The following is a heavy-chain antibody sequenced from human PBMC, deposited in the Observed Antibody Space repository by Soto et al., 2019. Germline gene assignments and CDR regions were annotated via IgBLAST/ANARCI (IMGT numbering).Heavy chain of an antibody. J-gene: IGHJ6*02. CDR1: GYTFTSYG. CDR3: ALGYSGYDPITPSYYYYYGMDV. D-gene: IGHD5-12*01. V-gene: IGHV1-18*01. CDR2: ISAYNGNT. Sequence: ASVKVSCKASGYTFTSYGISWVRQAPGQGLEWMGWISAYNGNTNYAQKFQGRVTMTRDTSTSTVYMELSSLRSEDTAVYYCALGYSGYDPITPSYYYYYGMDVWGQGTTVTVSS.